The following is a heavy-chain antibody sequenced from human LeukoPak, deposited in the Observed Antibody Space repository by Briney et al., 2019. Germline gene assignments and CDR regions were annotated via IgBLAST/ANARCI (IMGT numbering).Heavy chain of an antibody. Sequence: GGSLRLSCAASGFTFSSYAMHWVRQAPGKGLEWVAVISYDGSNKYYADSVKGRFTISRDNSKNTLYLQMNSLRAEDTAVYYCARDPAGPSCWDYFDYWGQGTLVTVSS. CDR3: ARDPAGPSCWDYFDY. V-gene: IGHV3-30*04. D-gene: IGHD2-2*01. CDR2: ISYDGSNK. J-gene: IGHJ4*02. CDR1: GFTFSSYA.